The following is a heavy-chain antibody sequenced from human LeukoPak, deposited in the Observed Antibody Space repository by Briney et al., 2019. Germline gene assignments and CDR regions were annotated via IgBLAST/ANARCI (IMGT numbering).Heavy chain of an antibody. J-gene: IGHJ6*03. D-gene: IGHD1-26*01. CDR1: GFTFSGSS. CDR3: AKDSKIVEATFRSYHFMDV. V-gene: IGHV3-73*01. CDR2: IRTKANTYAT. Sequence: HAGGSLRLSCAASGFTFSGSSIHWVRQASGKGLEWVGLIRTKANTYATAYAASVTGRFTISRDDSKTTSYLQMNSLRVEDTAVYYCAKDSKIVEATFRSYHFMDVWGKGTAVTVSS.